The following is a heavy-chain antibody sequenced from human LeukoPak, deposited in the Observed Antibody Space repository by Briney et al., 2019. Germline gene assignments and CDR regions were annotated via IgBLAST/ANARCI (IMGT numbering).Heavy chain of an antibody. V-gene: IGHV3-23*01. CDR2: ISASGHYT. J-gene: IGHJ6*03. D-gene: IGHD2-2*01. CDR1: GFTFGSFA. Sequence: GGSLRLSCEASGFTFGSFAMSWVRQAPGKGLEWLSGISASGHYTYQADSVKGRFTISRDNSKNTLYIEMNSLRAEDTAVYYCARDGSWGDYQFYFYMDVWGKGTTVTVSS. CDR3: ARDGSWGDYQFYFYMDV.